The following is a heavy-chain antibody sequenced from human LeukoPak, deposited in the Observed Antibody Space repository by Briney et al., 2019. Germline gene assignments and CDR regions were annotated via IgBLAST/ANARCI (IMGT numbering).Heavy chain of an antibody. J-gene: IGHJ3*02. CDR2: LSDSGGST. CDR3: AKRLYYGSGPLDI. V-gene: IGHV3-23*01. D-gene: IGHD3-10*01. CDR1: GFSFSNYD. Sequence: PGGYLRLSCAASGFSFSNYDMTWVRQAPGKGLDWVSTLSDSGGSTYYADSVKGRFTISRDNSKNTLYLQMSSLRAEDTAIYFCAKRLYYGSGPLDIWGQGTMVTVSS.